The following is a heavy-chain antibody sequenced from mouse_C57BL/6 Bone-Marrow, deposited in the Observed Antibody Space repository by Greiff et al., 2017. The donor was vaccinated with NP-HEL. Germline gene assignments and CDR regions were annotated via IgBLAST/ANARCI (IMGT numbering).Heavy chain of an antibody. J-gene: IGHJ3*01. D-gene: IGHD3-2*02. V-gene: IGHV5-16*01. Sequence: EVKLMESEGGLVQPGSSMKLSCTASGFTFSDYYMAWVRQVPEKGLEWVANINYDGSSTYYLDSLKSRFIISRDNAKNILYLQMSSLKSEDTATYYCARVEEQLTFAYWGQGTLVTVSA. CDR2: INYDGSST. CDR3: ARVEEQLTFAY. CDR1: GFTFSDYY.